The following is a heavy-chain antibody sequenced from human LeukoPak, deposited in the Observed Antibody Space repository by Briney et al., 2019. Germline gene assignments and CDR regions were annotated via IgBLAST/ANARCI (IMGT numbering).Heavy chain of an antibody. D-gene: IGHD3-10*01. Sequence: SETLSLTCTVSGGSIHSYFWGWFRQTPGKGLEWIGYVYSNGITDYNPSLKSRVSISVDRPKSQFSLNLNSVTAADTAVYYCARHRGGRFTESYCDYWGQGILVTVSS. V-gene: IGHV4-59*08. CDR2: VYSNGIT. CDR1: GGSIHSYF. CDR3: ARHRGGRFTESYCDY. J-gene: IGHJ4*02.